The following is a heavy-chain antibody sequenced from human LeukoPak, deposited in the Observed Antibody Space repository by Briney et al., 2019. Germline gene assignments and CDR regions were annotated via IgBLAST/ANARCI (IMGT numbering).Heavy chain of an antibody. J-gene: IGHJ4*02. V-gene: IGHV4-39*07. Sequence: PSETLSLTCTVSGGSVSSGSYYWSWIRQPPGKGLEWIGEINHSGSTNYNPSLNGRVTISMDNSKNQLSLNLISVTAADTAIYFCATRHHSRTYMVPLDSWGQGTLVTVSS. D-gene: IGHD3-10*01. CDR3: ATRHHSRTYMVPLDS. CDR1: GGSVSSGSYY. CDR2: INHSGST.